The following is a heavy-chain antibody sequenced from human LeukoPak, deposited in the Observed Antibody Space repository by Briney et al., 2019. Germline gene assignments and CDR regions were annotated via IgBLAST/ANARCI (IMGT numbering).Heavy chain of an antibody. J-gene: IGHJ4*02. CDR3: ARDRGPQWWGSFDY. V-gene: IGHV1-2*02. CDR2: INPNSGDT. D-gene: IGHD3-16*01. CDR1: GGTFSSYA. Sequence: SSAKVSCKASGGTFSSYAISWVRQAPGQGLEWMGWINPNSGDTSYAQKFQGTVTMTRDTSISTAYMDLSRLISDDTALYYCARDRGPQWWGSFDYWGQGTPVTVSS.